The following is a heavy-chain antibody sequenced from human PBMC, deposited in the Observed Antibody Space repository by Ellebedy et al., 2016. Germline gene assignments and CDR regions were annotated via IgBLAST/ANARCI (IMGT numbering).Heavy chain of an antibody. J-gene: IGHJ4*02. Sequence: ASVKVSXKVSGYTLTELSMHWVRQAPGKGLEWMGGFDPEDGETIYAQKFQGRVTMTEDTSTDTAYMELSSLRSEDTAVYYCATERSKYSYGYVPFDYWGQGTLVTVSS. D-gene: IGHD5-18*01. CDR3: ATERSKYSYGYVPFDY. V-gene: IGHV1-24*01. CDR2: FDPEDGET. CDR1: GYTLTELS.